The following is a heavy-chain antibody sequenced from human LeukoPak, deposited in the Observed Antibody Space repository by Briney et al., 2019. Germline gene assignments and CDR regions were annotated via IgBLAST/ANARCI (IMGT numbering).Heavy chain of an antibody. J-gene: IGHJ4*02. CDR3: ARVRGFFDS. D-gene: IGHD3-10*01. V-gene: IGHV3-11*01. CDR2: ISSTGSTI. CDR1: GFTFRDFY. Sequence: GGSLRLSCVASGFTFRDFYISWIRQAPGKGLEWVSYISSTGSTILYADSVRGRFTISRDNGRNSLYLQMNSLRAEDTAVYYCARVRGFFDSWGQGTLVTASS.